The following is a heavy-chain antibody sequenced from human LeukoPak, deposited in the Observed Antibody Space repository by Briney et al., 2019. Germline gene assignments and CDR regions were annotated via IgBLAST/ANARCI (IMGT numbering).Heavy chain of an antibody. Sequence: GGSLRLSCAASGFTFSSYSMNWVRQAPGKGLEWVSYISSSSSTIYYADSVKGRFTISRDNAKNSLYLQMNSLRAEDTAVYYCAREGEYGHFDYWGQGTLVTVSS. J-gene: IGHJ4*02. V-gene: IGHV3-48*01. CDR3: AREGEYGHFDY. D-gene: IGHD3-16*01. CDR1: GFTFSSYS. CDR2: ISSSSSTI.